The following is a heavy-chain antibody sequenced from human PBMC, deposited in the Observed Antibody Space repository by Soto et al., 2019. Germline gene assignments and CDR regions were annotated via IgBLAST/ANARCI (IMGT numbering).Heavy chain of an antibody. Sequence: ASVKVSCKASGYTFTSYAMHWVRQAPGQRLEWMGWINAGNGNTKYSQKFQGRVTITRDTSASTAYMELSSLRSEDTAVYYCARGDYHDTSGPFSDAFDVWGQGTTVTVSS. D-gene: IGHD3-22*01. V-gene: IGHV1-3*01. CDR1: GYTFTSYA. CDR3: ARGDYHDTSGPFSDAFDV. CDR2: INAGNGNT. J-gene: IGHJ3*01.